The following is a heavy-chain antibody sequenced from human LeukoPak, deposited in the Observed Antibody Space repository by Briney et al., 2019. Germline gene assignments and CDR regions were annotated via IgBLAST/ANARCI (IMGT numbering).Heavy chain of an antibody. Sequence: GGSLRLSCAASGFTFSSYGMHWVRQAPGKGLEWVSAISGSGGSTYYADSVKGRFTISRDNSKNTLYLQMNSLRAEDTAVYYCAKVVEEIIVGASHFDYWGQGTLVTVSS. CDR2: ISGSGGST. D-gene: IGHD1-26*01. CDR3: AKVVEEIIVGASHFDY. J-gene: IGHJ4*02. V-gene: IGHV3-23*01. CDR1: GFTFSSYG.